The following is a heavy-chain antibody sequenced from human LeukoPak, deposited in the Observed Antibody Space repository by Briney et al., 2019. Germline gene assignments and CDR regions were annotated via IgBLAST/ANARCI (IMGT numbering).Heavy chain of an antibody. J-gene: IGHJ4*02. Sequence: GGSLRLSCAASGFTFSSYGMHWVRQAPGKGLEWVAVIWYDGSNKYYADSAKGRFTIPRDNSKNTLYLQMNSLRAEDTAVYYCARDERYSSSYDYWGQGTLVTVSS. D-gene: IGHD6-13*01. CDR2: IWYDGSNK. CDR3: ARDERYSSSYDY. CDR1: GFTFSSYG. V-gene: IGHV3-33*01.